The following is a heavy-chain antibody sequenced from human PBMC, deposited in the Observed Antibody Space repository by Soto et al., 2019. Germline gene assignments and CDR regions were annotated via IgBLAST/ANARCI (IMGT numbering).Heavy chain of an antibody. CDR3: AKDRPNDSSGSLAD. D-gene: IGHD3-22*01. J-gene: IGHJ4*01. CDR1: GFTFSSYG. V-gene: IGHV3-30*18. Sequence: GWSLRLSCAASGFTFSSYGMHWVRQAPGKGLEWVAVISYDGNNKYYADSVKGRFTISRDNSKNTLYLQMNSPRAEDTAVYYRAKDRPNDSSGSLADWGQGALLTVS. CDR2: ISYDGNNK.